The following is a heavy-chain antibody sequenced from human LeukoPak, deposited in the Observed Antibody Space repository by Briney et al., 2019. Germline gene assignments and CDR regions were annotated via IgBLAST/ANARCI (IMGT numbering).Heavy chain of an antibody. CDR2: IIPIFGTA. D-gene: IGHD3-22*01. J-gene: IGHJ4*02. Sequence: GASVKVSCKASGGTFSSYAISWVRQAPGQGLEWMGRIIPIFGTANYAQKFQGRVTITTDESTSTAYMELSSLRSEDTAVYYCAREWYCYDSSGSENYYFDYWGQGTLVTVSS. V-gene: IGHV1-69*05. CDR1: GGTFSSYA. CDR3: AREWYCYDSSGSENYYFDY.